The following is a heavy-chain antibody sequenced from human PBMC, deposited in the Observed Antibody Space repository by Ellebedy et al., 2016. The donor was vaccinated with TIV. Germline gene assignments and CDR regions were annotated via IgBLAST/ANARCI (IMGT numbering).Heavy chain of an antibody. CDR1: GFTFSPYA. V-gene: IGHV3-23*01. CDR3: AKDRTSGDGYWVFDS. CDR2: IVGSGA. D-gene: IGHD2-21*02. Sequence: GESLKISCAASGFTFSPYAMAWVRQAPGKGLEWVSGIVGSGAEKYADSVKGRFTISRDNSKRTVDLQMRSVRAEDTAVYFCAKDRTSGDGYWVFDSWGQGTMVFVSS. J-gene: IGHJ4*02.